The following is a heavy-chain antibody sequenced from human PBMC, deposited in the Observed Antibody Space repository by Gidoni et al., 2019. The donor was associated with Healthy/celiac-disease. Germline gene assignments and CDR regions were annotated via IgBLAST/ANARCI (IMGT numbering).Heavy chain of an antibody. J-gene: IGHJ4*02. D-gene: IGHD2-21*02. Sequence: ISGKGLEWMGIIYPGDSDTRYSPSFQGQFTISADKSISTAYLQWSSLKASDNALYYCASQGEGGNSPDYWGQGTLVTVSS. CDR2: IYPGDSDT. V-gene: IGHV5-51*01. CDR3: ASQGEGGNSPDY.